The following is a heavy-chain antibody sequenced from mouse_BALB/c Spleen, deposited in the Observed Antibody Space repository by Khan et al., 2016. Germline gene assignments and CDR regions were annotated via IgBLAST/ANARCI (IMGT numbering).Heavy chain of an antibody. Sequence: EVQLLESGGGLVQPGGSLKLSCAASGFDFSRYWMSWVRQAPGKGLEWIGEINPDSSTINYTPSLKDKFIISREHAKNTLYLKMSRVIYEDTAHYYCARGRWYGAMDYWGQGTSVTVSS. CDR1: GFDFSRYW. J-gene: IGHJ4*01. D-gene: IGHD2-1*01. CDR3: ARGRWYGAMDY. CDR2: INPDSSTI. V-gene: IGHV4-1*02.